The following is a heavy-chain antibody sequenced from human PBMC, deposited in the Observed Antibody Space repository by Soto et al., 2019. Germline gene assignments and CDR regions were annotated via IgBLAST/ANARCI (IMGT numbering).Heavy chain of an antibody. CDR2: IYYTGST. J-gene: IGHJ6*02. D-gene: IGHD6-13*01. CDR1: GGSISSHF. CDR3: ARFRSSWYGMDV. V-gene: IGHV4-59*07. Sequence: QVQLQESGPGLVKPSDTPSLTCTVSGGSISSHFWTWIRQPPGKGLEWIGYIYYTGSTYYNPSLKSRVTISIDTSKHQLSLKLSSVTAADTAVYYCARFRSSWYGMDVWGQGTTVTVSS.